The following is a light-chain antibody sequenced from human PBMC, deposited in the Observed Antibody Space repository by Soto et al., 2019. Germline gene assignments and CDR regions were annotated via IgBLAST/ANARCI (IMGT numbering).Light chain of an antibody. Sequence: QSALTQPASVSGSPGQSITISCTGTSSEVGGYNYVSWYQQHPGKAPKLMIYDVSNRPSGISNRFSGSKSDNTASLTISGLQAEDEANYYCSSYTSSDTLVFGGGTKLTVL. CDR1: SSEVGGYNY. CDR2: DVS. V-gene: IGLV2-14*01. J-gene: IGLJ2*01. CDR3: SSYTSSDTLV.